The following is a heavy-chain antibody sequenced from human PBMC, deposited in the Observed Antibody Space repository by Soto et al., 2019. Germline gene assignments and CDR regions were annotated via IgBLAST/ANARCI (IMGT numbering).Heavy chain of an antibody. V-gene: IGHV3-48*04. CDR2: IRSSSSTI. CDR3: AKPAVAGRFAY. CDR1: GFTFSSYS. J-gene: IGHJ4*02. Sequence: EVLLVESGGGLVQPGGSLRLSCAASGFTFSSYSMNWVRQAPGKGLEWVSYIRSSSSTIYYADSVKGRFTISRDNAKNSLYLQRTSLRGGDTAGYYRAKPAVAGRFAYWGQGTLVTVSS. D-gene: IGHD6-19*01.